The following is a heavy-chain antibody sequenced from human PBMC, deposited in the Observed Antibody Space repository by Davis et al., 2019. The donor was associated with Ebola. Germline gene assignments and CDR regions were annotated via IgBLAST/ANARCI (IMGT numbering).Heavy chain of an antibody. Sequence: MPSETLSLTCTVSGSSISSSSYFWGWIRQPPGKGLEWIATIYYGGNTYYNPSLKSRITISVDTSKNQFSLQLSSVTAADTAVYYCARVRYDYVWGSYRYTGTMDYWGQGTLVTVSS. V-gene: IGHV4-39*01. CDR1: GSSISSSSYF. D-gene: IGHD3-16*02. CDR3: ARVRYDYVWGSYRYTGTMDY. J-gene: IGHJ4*02. CDR2: IYYGGNT.